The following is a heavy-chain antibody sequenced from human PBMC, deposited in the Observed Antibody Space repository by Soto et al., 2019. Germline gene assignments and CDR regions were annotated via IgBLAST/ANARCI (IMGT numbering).Heavy chain of an antibody. CDR2: ISYDGSNK. J-gene: IGHJ3*02. Sequence: GGSLRLSCAASGFTFSSYAMHWVRQAPGKGLEWVAVISYDGSNKYYADSVKGRFTISRDNSKNTLYLQMNSLRAEDTAVYYCARRPIAVAGRAFDIWGQGTMVTVSS. V-gene: IGHV3-30-3*01. CDR1: GFTFSSYA. CDR3: ARRPIAVAGRAFDI. D-gene: IGHD6-19*01.